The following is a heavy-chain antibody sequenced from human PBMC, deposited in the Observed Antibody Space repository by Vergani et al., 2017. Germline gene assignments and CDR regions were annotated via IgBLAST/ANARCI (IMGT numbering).Heavy chain of an antibody. D-gene: IGHD6-13*01. J-gene: IGHJ6*02. CDR3: ARIKSSSWSRGGGMDV. CDR2: IDWDDDK. V-gene: IGHV2-70*15. Sequence: QVTLRESGPALVKPTQTLTLTCTFSGFSLITSGMCVSWIRQPPGKALEWLARIDWDDDKYYSTSLKTRLTISKDTSKNQVFLTMTNMDPVDTATYYCARIKSSSWSRGGGMDVWGQGTTVTVSS. CDR1: GFSLITSGMC.